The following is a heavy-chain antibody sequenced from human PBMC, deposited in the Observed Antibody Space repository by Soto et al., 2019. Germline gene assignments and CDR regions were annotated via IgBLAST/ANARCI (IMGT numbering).Heavy chain of an antibody. J-gene: IGHJ6*02. Sequence: SETLSLTCTVSGGSSSSGGYYWSGIRQHPGKGLEWIGYIYYSGSTYYNPSLKSRVTISVDTSKNQFSLKLSSVTAADTAVYYCARGVRAYYGSGMRYYGMDVWGQGTTVTVSS. D-gene: IGHD3-10*01. V-gene: IGHV4-31*03. CDR2: IYYSGST. CDR3: ARGVRAYYGSGMRYYGMDV. CDR1: GGSSSSGGYY.